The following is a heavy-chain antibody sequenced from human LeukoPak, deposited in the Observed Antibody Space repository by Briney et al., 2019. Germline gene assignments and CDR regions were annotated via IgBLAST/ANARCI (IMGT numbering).Heavy chain of an antibody. D-gene: IGHD5-18*01. Sequence: QSGGSLRLSCAASGFTFSGYAMTWVRQAPGKGLEWVSGISGSGGSTYSADSVKGRFTISRDNSKNTLYLQMNSLRAEDTALYYCAKENSYGYFDYWGQGTLVTVSS. CDR1: GFTFSGYA. J-gene: IGHJ4*02. CDR3: AKENSYGYFDY. V-gene: IGHV3-23*01. CDR2: ISGSGGST.